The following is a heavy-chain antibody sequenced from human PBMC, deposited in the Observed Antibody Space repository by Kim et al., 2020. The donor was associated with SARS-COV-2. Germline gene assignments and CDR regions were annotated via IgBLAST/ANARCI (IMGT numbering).Heavy chain of an antibody. CDR2: T. CDR3: ARTTKGANWLDY. D-gene: IGHD1-1*01. Sequence: TKYSQQCAGRVTMTRYTSASSAYMELSSLRSEDTAVYYCARTTKGANWLDYWGQGTLVTVSS. V-gene: IGHV1-3*01. J-gene: IGHJ4*02.